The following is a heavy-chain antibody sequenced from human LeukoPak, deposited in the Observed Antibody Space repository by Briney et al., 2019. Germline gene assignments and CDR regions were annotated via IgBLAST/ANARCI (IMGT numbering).Heavy chain of an antibody. J-gene: IGHJ4*02. V-gene: IGHV3-23*01. Sequence: GGSLRLSCAASGFTFSSYAMSWVRQAPGKGLEWVSAISGSGGSPYYADSVKGRFTISRDNSKNTLYLQMNSLRAEDTAVYYCAKVRIGTDSSGYYYPLDYWGQGTLVTVSS. CDR1: GFTFSSYA. D-gene: IGHD3-22*01. CDR3: AKVRIGTDSSGYYYPLDY. CDR2: ISGSGGSP.